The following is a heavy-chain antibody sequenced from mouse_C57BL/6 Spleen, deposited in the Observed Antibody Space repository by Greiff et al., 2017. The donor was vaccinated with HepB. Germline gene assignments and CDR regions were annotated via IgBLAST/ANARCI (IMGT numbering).Heavy chain of an antibody. CDR3: ARGVVPSSMDY. CDR2: IDPSDSYT. D-gene: IGHD1-1*01. V-gene: IGHV1-50*01. CDR1: GYTFTSYW. Sequence: VQLQQPGAELVKPGASVKLSCKASGYTFTSYWMQWVKQRPGQGLEWIGEIDPSDSYTNYNQKFKGKATLTVDTSSSTAYMQLSSLTSEDSAVYYCARGVVPSSMDYWGQGTSVTVSS. J-gene: IGHJ4*01.